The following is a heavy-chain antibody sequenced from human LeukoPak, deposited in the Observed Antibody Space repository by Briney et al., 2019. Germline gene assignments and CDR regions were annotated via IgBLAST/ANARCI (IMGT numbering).Heavy chain of an antibody. D-gene: IGHD5-12*01. CDR3: ARENSGNWNWFDP. Sequence: GASVKVPCKASGYTFTNYYMHWVRQAPGQGLEWMGIINPGGGSTSYAQKFQGRVTMTRDTSTSTVYMELSGLRSEDTAVYYCARENSGNWNWFDPWGQGTLVTVSS. CDR2: INPGGGST. V-gene: IGHV1-46*01. CDR1: GYTFTNYY. J-gene: IGHJ5*02.